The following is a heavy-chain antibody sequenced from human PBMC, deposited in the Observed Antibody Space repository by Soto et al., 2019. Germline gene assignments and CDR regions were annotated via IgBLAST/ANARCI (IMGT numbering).Heavy chain of an antibody. D-gene: IGHD2-2*01. CDR2: LNHSGST. Sequence: SETLSLTCAVYGASLRGYSWSWIRQPPGKGLEWIGELNHSGSTNYSPSLKSRVTISVDTSRNQFSLKLSSVTAADTAVYYCARVGYCSTTSCYNFDFWGQGTPVTVSS. CDR3: ARVGYCSTTSCYNFDF. J-gene: IGHJ4*02. V-gene: IGHV4-34*01. CDR1: GASLRGYS.